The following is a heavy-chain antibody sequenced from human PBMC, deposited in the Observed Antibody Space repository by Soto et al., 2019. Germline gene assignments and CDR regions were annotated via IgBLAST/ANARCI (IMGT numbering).Heavy chain of an antibody. CDR1: GGTFSSYA. CDR3: ARDKWDTVTNFPSWLAP. J-gene: IGHJ5*02. V-gene: IGHV1-69*06. CDR2: IIPIFGTA. Sequence: QVQLVQSGAEVKKPGSSVKVSCKASGGTFSSYAISWVRQAPGQGLEWMGGIIPIFGTANYAQKFQGRVTITADKSTSTAFMEISSLRSEDTAVYYCARDKWDTVTNFPSWLAPWGQGTLVTVSS. D-gene: IGHD4-4*01.